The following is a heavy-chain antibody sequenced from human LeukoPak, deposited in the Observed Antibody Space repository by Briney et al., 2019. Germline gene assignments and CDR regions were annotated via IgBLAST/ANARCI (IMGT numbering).Heavy chain of an antibody. CDR3: ARGLSGQLPSFDY. CDR1: GYTFTSHY. D-gene: IGHD6-25*01. J-gene: IGHJ4*02. V-gene: IGHV1-46*01. Sequence: GASVKVSCKASGYTFTSHYMHWVRQAPGQGLGWMGIINPSGGSTNYAQKFQGRVTMPRDTSTSTVYMELSSLRSEDTAVYYCARGLSGQLPSFDYWGQGTLVTVSS. CDR2: INPSGGST.